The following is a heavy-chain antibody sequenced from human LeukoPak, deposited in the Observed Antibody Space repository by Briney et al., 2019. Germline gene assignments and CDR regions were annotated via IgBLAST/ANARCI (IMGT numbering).Heavy chain of an antibody. J-gene: IGHJ5*02. CDR2: IRYDGSNK. V-gene: IGHV3-30*02. D-gene: IGHD6-19*01. CDR1: GFPFSSYG. Sequence: PGGSLRLSCTASGFPFSSYGMHWVRQAPGKGLEWVAFIRYDGSNKYYADSVKGRFTISRDNSKNTLYLQMNSLRAEDTAVYYCAKDKGPWLVHRTLVAWGQGTLVTVSS. CDR3: AKDKGPWLVHRTLVA.